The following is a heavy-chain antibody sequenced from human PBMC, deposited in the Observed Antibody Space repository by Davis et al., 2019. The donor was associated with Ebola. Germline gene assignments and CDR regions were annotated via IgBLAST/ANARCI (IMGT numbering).Heavy chain of an antibody. CDR3: VRAGYSSSWAPYLAGS. CDR2: ISSSSSYI. V-gene: IGHV3-21*01. Sequence: GGSLRLSCAASGFTFSSYSMNWVRQAPGKGLEWVSSISSSSSYIYYADSVKGRFTISRDNAKNSLYLQMNSLRPEDTAVYYCVRAGYSSSWAPYLAGSWGQGVLVTVSS. D-gene: IGHD6-13*01. J-gene: IGHJ5*02. CDR1: GFTFSSYS.